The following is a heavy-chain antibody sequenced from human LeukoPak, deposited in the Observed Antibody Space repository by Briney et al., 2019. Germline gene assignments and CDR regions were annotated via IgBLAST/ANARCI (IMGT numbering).Heavy chain of an antibody. CDR1: GFTFDDYA. Sequence: PGRSLRLSCAASGFTFDDYAMHWVRQAPGKGLEWVSGISWNSGSIGYADSVKGRFTISRDNAKNSLYLQMNSLRAEDTALYYCAKVYCSGGSCYSGFDYWGQGTLVTVSS. V-gene: IGHV3-9*01. CDR2: ISWNSGSI. D-gene: IGHD2-15*01. J-gene: IGHJ4*02. CDR3: AKVYCSGGSCYSGFDY.